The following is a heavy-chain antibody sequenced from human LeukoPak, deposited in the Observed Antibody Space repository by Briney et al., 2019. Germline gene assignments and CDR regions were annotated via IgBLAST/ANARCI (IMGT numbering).Heavy chain of an antibody. CDR3: ARHGSASGWYRSHFDY. V-gene: IGHV4-39*01. CDR2: IYYSGST. CDR1: GGSISSSSYY. Sequence: SETLSLTCTVSGGSISSSSYYWGWIRQPPERGLEWIGSIYYSGSTYYSPSLKSRVTMSVDTSKNQFSLKLSSVTAADTAVYYCARHGSASGWYRSHFDYWGQGTLVTVSS. D-gene: IGHD6-19*01. J-gene: IGHJ4*02.